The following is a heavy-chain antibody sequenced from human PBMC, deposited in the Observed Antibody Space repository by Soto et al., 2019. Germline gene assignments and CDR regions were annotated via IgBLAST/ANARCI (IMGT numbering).Heavy chain of an antibody. Sequence: ASVKVSCKASGYTFTSYGISWVRQAPGQGLEWMGWISAYNGNTNYAQKLQGRVTMTTDTSTSTAYMELRSLRSDGTAVYYCARAYCGGDCYSNDYYFDYWGQGTLVTVSS. J-gene: IGHJ4*02. CDR3: ARAYCGGDCYSNDYYFDY. CDR2: ISAYNGNT. CDR1: GYTFTSYG. V-gene: IGHV1-18*01. D-gene: IGHD2-21*02.